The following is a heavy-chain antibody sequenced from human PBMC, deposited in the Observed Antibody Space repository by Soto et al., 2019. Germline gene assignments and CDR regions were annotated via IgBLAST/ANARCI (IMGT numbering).Heavy chain of an antibody. V-gene: IGHV3-33*01. J-gene: IGHJ4*02. CDR3: ARPAFGPVTTNIDY. D-gene: IGHD4-17*01. CDR1: GFTFSSYG. Sequence: PGGSLRLSCAASGFTFSSYGMHWVRQAPGKGLEWVAVIWYDGSNKYYADSVKGRFTISRDNSKNTLYLQMNSLRAEDTAVYYCARPAFGPVTTNIDYWGQGTLVTVSS. CDR2: IWYDGSNK.